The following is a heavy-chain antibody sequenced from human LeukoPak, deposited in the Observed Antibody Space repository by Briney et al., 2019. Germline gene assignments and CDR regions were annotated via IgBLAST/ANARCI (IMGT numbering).Heavy chain of an antibody. V-gene: IGHV3-21*01. D-gene: IGHD4-17*01. CDR2: ISSSSSYI. CDR3: ARAMSTVTTNFDY. Sequence: GGSLRLSCAASGFTFSSYSMNWVRQAPGKGMEWVSSISSSSSYIYYADSVKGRFTISRDNAENSLYLQMNSLRAEDTAVYYCARAMSTVTTNFDYWGQGTLVTVSS. CDR1: GFTFSSYS. J-gene: IGHJ4*02.